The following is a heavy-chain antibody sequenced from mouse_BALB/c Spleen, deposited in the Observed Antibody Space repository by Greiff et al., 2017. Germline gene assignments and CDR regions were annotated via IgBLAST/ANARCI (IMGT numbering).Heavy chain of an antibody. CDR2: INPSNGGT. J-gene: IGHJ3*01. CDR1: GYTFTSYY. CDR3: TRDGSSLFAY. D-gene: IGHD1-1*01. V-gene: IGHV1S81*02. Sequence: QVQLQQSGAELVKPGASVKLSCKASGYTFTSYYMYWVKQRPGQGLEWIGEINPSNGGTNFNEKFKSKATLTVDKSPSTAYMQLSSLTSEDSAVYYCTRDGSSLFAYWGQGTLVTVSA.